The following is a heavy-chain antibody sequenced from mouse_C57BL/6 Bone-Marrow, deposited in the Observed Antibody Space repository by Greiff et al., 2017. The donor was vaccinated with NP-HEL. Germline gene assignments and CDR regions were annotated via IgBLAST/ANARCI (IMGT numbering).Heavy chain of an antibody. CDR1: GFTFSSYA. CDR3: ARDWSSYAMDY. J-gene: IGHJ4*01. Sequence: EVKVEESGGGLVKPGGSLKLSCAASGFTFSSYAMSWVRQTPEKRLEWVATISDGGSYTYYPDNVKGRFTISRDNAKNNLYLQMSHLKSEDTAMYYCARDWSSYAMDYWGQGTSVTVSS. V-gene: IGHV5-4*01. CDR2: ISDGGSYT.